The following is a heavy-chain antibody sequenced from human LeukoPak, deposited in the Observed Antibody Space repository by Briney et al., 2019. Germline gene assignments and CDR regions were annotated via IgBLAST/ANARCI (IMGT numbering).Heavy chain of an antibody. J-gene: IGHJ4*02. Sequence: ASVKVSCKASGYTFTSYGISWVRQAPGQGLEWMGWISAYNGNTNYAQKLQGRDTMTTDTSTSTAYMELRSLRSDDTAVYYCTRGSPTTRNYDSRGYYSYYFDYWGQGTLVTVSS. V-gene: IGHV1-18*01. D-gene: IGHD3-22*01. CDR2: ISAYNGNT. CDR1: GYTFTSYG. CDR3: TRGSPTTRNYDSRGYYSYYFDY.